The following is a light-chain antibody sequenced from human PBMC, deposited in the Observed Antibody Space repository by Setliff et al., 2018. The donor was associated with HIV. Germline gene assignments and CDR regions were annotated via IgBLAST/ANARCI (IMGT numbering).Light chain of an antibody. CDR3: GSYTSGNKFI. J-gene: IGLJ2*01. CDR2: QAT. V-gene: IGLV2-14*02. Sequence: QSVLPQPASVSGSPGQSITISCTGTSSDIGRYNLVSWYQQYPGKAPKLMIYQATKRPSGVSSRFSGSKSASTASLTISGLQPEDEAYYYCGSYTSGNKFIFGGGTKVTVL. CDR1: SSDIGRYNL.